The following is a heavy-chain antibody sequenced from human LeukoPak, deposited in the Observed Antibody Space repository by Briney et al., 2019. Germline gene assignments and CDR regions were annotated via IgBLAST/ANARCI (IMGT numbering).Heavy chain of an antibody. J-gene: IGHJ6*03. CDR2: IYYSGST. D-gene: IGHD1-26*01. CDR3: ARVRGSSGSYEYYHYMDV. Sequence: PSETLSLTCTVSGGPISRSSYYWGWIRQPPGKGLEWIGTIYYSGSTFYNPSLKSRVTISVDTSKNQFSLKLSYVTAADTAVYYCARVRGSSGSYEYYHYMDVWGKGTTVTISS. CDR1: GGPISRSSYY. V-gene: IGHV4-39*07.